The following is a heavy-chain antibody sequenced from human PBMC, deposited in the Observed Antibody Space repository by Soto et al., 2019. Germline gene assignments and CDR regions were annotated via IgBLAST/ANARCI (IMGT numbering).Heavy chain of an antibody. CDR3: ARVRIAVAGSRRYFDY. J-gene: IGHJ4*02. V-gene: IGHV4-31*03. CDR1: GGSISSGGYY. CDR2: IYYSGST. D-gene: IGHD6-19*01. Sequence: SETLSLTCTVSGGSISSGGYYWSWIRQHPGKGLEWIGYIYYSGSTYYNPSLKSRVTISVDTSKNQFSLKLSSVTAADTAVYYCARVRIAVAGSRRYFDYWGQGTLVTVSS.